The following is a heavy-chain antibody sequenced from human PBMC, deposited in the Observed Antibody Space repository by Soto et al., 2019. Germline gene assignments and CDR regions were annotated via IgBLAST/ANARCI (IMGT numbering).Heavy chain of an antibody. CDR3: ARGGYDSSGYYQHWFDP. Sequence: QVQLVQSGAEVKKPGSSVKVSCKASGGTFSSYTISRVRQAPGQGLEWMGRIIPILGIANYAQKFQGRVTITADKSTSTAYMELSSLRSEDTAVYYCARGGYDSSGYYQHWFDPWGQGTLVTVSS. CDR1: GGTFSSYT. V-gene: IGHV1-69*02. CDR2: IIPILGIA. J-gene: IGHJ5*02. D-gene: IGHD3-22*01.